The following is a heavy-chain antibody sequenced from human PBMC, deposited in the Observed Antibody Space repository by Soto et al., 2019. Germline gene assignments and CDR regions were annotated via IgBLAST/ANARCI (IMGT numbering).Heavy chain of an antibody. D-gene: IGHD2-2*01. Sequence: GGSLRLSCAASGFRFSDYSMNWVRQAPGRGLEWVSYISSSSFTIHYADSVEGRFAISRDNAKNSLYLQMNSLRAEDTAVYYCASRYLEYCFSSACSAPYDYWGQGALVTVSS. CDR3: ASRYLEYCFSSACSAPYDY. CDR2: ISSSSFTI. J-gene: IGHJ4*02. CDR1: GFRFSDYS. V-gene: IGHV3-48*04.